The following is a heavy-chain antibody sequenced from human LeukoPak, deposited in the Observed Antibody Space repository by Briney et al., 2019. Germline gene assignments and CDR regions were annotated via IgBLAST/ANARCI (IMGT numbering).Heavy chain of an antibody. CDR1: GFTFSSYS. CDR3: ARDKIDYDRSGYIDAFDI. D-gene: IGHD3-22*01. J-gene: IGHJ3*02. CDR2: ISSSSSYI. Sequence: PGGSLRLSCAASGFTFSSYSMNWVRQAPGKGLEWVSSISSSSSYIYYADSVKGRFTISRDNAKNSLYLQMNSLRAEDTAVYYCARDKIDYDRSGYIDAFDIWGQGTMVTVSS. V-gene: IGHV3-21*01.